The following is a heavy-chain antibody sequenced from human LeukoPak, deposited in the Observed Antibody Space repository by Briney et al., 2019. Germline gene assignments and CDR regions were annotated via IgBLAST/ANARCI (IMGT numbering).Heavy chain of an antibody. D-gene: IGHD1-14*01. CDR2: ISSSSSYI. CDR1: GFTFSSYS. CDR3: ARSLTTSSGSFDY. Sequence: GGSLRLSCAASGFTFSSYSMNWVRQAPGKGLEWVSSISSSSSYIYYADSVKGRFTISRDNAKNPLYLQMNSLRAEDTAVYYCARSLTTSSGSFDYWGQGTLVTVSS. V-gene: IGHV3-21*01. J-gene: IGHJ4*02.